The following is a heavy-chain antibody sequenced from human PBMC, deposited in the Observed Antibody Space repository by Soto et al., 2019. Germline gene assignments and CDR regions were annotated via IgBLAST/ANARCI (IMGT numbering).Heavy chain of an antibody. J-gene: IGHJ4*02. V-gene: IGHV5-10-1*01. CDR3: AIRTPSTDY. Sequence: LGESLKISCKGSGYSFTNYWINWVRQMSGKGLEWMGRIDPSDSYTNYSPSFQGHVTISVDKSITTAYLQWSSLQASDTAMYYCAIRTPSTDYSGPGTLVTL. CDR1: GYSFTNYW. D-gene: IGHD1-7*01. CDR2: IDPSDSYT.